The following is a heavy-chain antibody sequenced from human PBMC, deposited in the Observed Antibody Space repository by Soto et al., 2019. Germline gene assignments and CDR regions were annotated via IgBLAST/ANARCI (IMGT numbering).Heavy chain of an antibody. D-gene: IGHD3-10*01. CDR2: ISAYNGNT. CDR3: ARGGLTSADYYYGMDV. Sequence: QVQLVQSGAEVRRPGASVKVSCKASGYTFSNDGMNWVRQAPGQGLEWMGWISAYNGNTEYAQNFQGRVTMTTDTSTSTAYMELRSLRSDDTALYSCARGGLTSADYYYGMDVWGLGTTVTVPS. V-gene: IGHV1-18*01. J-gene: IGHJ6*02. CDR1: GYTFSNDG.